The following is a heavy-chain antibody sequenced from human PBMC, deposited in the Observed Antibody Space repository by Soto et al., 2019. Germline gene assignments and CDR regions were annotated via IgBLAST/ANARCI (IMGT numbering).Heavy chain of an antibody. V-gene: IGHV3-23*01. CDR2: ISGSGGST. D-gene: IGHD1-26*01. Sequence: GGSLRLSCAASGFTFSSYAMSWVRQAPGKGLEWVSAISGSGGSTYYADSVKGRFTISRDNSKNTLYLQMNSLRAEDTAVYYCANIWEGALPTLYFDYWGQGTLVTVSS. CDR3: ANIWEGALPTLYFDY. CDR1: GFTFSSYA. J-gene: IGHJ4*02.